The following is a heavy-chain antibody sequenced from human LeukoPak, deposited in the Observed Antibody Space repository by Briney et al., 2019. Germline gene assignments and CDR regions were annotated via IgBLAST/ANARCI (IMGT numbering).Heavy chain of an antibody. CDR3: ARGVVATIPDGYYYYMDV. J-gene: IGHJ6*03. Sequence: SVKVSCKASGGTFSSYAISWVRQAPGQGLEWMGGIIPIFGTANYAQKFQGRITITTDESTSTAYMELGSLRSEDTAVYYCARGVVATIPDGYYYYMDVWGKGTTVTVSS. CDR1: GGTFSSYA. D-gene: IGHD5-24*01. V-gene: IGHV1-69*05. CDR2: IIPIFGTA.